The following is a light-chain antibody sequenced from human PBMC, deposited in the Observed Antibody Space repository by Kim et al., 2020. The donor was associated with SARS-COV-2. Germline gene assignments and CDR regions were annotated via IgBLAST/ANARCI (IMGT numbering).Light chain of an antibody. V-gene: IGLV3-1*01. CDR1: KLGDKY. CDR3: QAWDSSTAV. J-gene: IGLJ3*02. Sequence: GSPGQTASITCSGDKLGDKYACWYQQKPGQSPVLVIYQDSNRPSGIPERFSGSNSGNTATLTISGTQAMDEADYYCQAWDSSTAVFGGGTQLTVL. CDR2: QDS.